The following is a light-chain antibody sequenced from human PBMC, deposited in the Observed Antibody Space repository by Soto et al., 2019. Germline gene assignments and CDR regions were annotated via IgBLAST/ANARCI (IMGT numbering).Light chain of an antibody. V-gene: IGLV1-51*01. CDR1: SFNIGNNY. CDR3: GTWDSSLSAVV. CDR2: DND. J-gene: IGLJ2*01. Sequence: QAVVTQPPSVSAAPGQTVTISCSGSSFNIGNNYVSWYQQLPGTAPKLLICDNDKRPSGIPDRFSASKSGTSATLGIAGLQTGDEADYYCGTWDSSLSAVVFGGGTKLTVL.